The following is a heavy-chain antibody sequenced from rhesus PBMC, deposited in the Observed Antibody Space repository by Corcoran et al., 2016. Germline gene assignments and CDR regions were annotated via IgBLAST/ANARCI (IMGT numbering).Heavy chain of an antibody. J-gene: IGHJ4*01. D-gene: IGHD3-34*01. Sequence: QLQLQESGPGLVKPSEPLSLTCAVSGGSISSNYWSRIRQPPGKGLEWIGRISGSGGSTDYNPSLKSRVTISTDTSKNQFSLKLSSVTAADTAVYYCSRDMSGVVDCWGQGVLVTVSS. CDR2: ISGSGGST. V-gene: IGHV4-173*01. CDR1: GGSISSNY. CDR3: SRDMSGVVDC.